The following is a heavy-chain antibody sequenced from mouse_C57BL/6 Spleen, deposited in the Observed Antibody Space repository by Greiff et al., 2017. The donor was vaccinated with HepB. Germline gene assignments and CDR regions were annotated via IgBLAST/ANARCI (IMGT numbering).Heavy chain of an antibody. V-gene: IGHV1-80*01. J-gene: IGHJ1*03. CDR2: IYPGDGDT. D-gene: IGHD1-1*01. Sequence: QVQLKQSGAELVKPGASVKISCKASGYAFSSYWMNWVKQRPGKGLEWIGQIYPGDGDTNYNGKFKGKATLTADKSSSTSYMQLSSLTSEDSAVYCCARRVYYYGSSYDWYFDVWGTGTTVTVSS. CDR3: ARRVYYYGSSYDWYFDV. CDR1: GYAFSSYW.